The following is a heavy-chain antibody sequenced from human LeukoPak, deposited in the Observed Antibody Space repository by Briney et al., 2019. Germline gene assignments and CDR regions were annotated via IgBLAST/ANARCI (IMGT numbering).Heavy chain of an antibody. CDR2: IRSKAYGGTT. CDR1: GFTFGDYA. J-gene: IGHJ3*02. CDR3: ARDYPNAFDI. Sequence: GRSLRLSCTASGFTFGDYAMSWVRQAPGKGLEWVGFIRSKAYGGTTEYAASVKGRFTISRDDSKSIAYLQMNSLNTEDTAVYYCARDYPNAFDIWGQGTMVTVSS. V-gene: IGHV3-49*04.